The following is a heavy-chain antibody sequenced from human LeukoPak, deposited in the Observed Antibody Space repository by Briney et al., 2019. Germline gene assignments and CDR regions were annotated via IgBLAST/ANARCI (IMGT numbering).Heavy chain of an antibody. CDR3: ATMIVVDPREDDAFDI. Sequence: QPGGSLRLSCAASGFTFSSYWMHWVRQAPGKGLVWVSRINSDGSGTSYADSVKGRFTISRDNAKNTLYLQMNSLRAEDTAVYYCATMIVVDPREDDAFDIWGQGTMVTVSS. D-gene: IGHD3-22*01. CDR2: INSDGSGT. CDR1: GFTFSSYW. J-gene: IGHJ3*02. V-gene: IGHV3-74*01.